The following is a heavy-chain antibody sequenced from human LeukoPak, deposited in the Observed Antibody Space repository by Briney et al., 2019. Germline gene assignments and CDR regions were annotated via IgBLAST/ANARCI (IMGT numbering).Heavy chain of an antibody. V-gene: IGHV4-59*01. Sequence: SETLSLTCTVSGDSISSYYWSWIRQPPGKGLEWIGYIYSSGSANYNPSLKSRATISLDTSKNQFSLKLTSVTAADTAVYYCARLSSGRPHEYFQHWGQGTLVTVSS. J-gene: IGHJ1*01. CDR1: GDSISSYY. CDR3: ARLSSGRPHEYFQH. CDR2: IYSSGSA. D-gene: IGHD3-22*01.